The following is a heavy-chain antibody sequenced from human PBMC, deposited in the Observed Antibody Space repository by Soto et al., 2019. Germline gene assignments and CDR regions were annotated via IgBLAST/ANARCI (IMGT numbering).Heavy chain of an antibody. CDR1: GYTFTSYA. V-gene: IGHV1-3*01. Sequence: GASVKVSCKASGYTFTSYAMHWVRQAPGQRLEWMGWINAGNGNTKYSQKFQGRVTITRDTSASTAYMELSSLRSEDTAVYYCAKGPRIVVVPAANFWFDPWGQGTLVTVSS. CDR2: INAGNGNT. CDR3: AKGPRIVVVPAANFWFDP. D-gene: IGHD2-2*01. J-gene: IGHJ5*02.